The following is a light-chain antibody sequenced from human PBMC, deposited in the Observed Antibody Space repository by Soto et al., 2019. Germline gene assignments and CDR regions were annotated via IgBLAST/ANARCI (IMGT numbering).Light chain of an antibody. V-gene: IGKV1-39*01. CDR2: VAS. Sequence: DIQMTQSPSSLSASAGDRVTITCRASQNIARYLYWFQQKPGEAPNLLIYVASNLQSGVPSRFSGSGSGTDFTLTINNLQPEDFATYYCQQTYSIPRTFVQGTKRAIK. CDR3: QQTYSIPRT. CDR1: QNIARY. J-gene: IGKJ2*01.